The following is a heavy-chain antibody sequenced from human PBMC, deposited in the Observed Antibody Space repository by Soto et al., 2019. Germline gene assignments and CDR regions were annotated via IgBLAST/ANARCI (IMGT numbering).Heavy chain of an antibody. CDR2: VSTYSDRT. CDR3: ARDLNWHDVLGFDY. Sequence: QVQLVQSGAEVKRPGASVKVSCKASGYTFTNYGINWVRQAPGHGLEWLGWVSTYSDRTNYAQRLHDRVTMTTDTSTSTAYMELRSLRSDDTAVYYCARDLNWHDVLGFDYWGQGTLVTVSS. V-gene: IGHV1-18*01. J-gene: IGHJ4*02. CDR1: GYTFTNYG. D-gene: IGHD1-20*01.